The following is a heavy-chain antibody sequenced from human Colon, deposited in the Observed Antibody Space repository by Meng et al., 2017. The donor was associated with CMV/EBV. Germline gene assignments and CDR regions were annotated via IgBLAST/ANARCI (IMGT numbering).Heavy chain of an antibody. CDR2: IKSNSGDT. V-gene: IGHV1-2*02. Sequence: GKVWRSGAGVKKPGAAVKCSCKASGYNFSDYHRHWVRQAHGQGTEWMGWIKSNSGDTDYAQKFQGRLTMNRDTSITTVYMELSSLRSDDTAVYYCARDPSGSRVPFDYWGQGSLVTVSS. J-gene: IGHJ4*02. D-gene: IGHD1-26*01. CDR1: GYNFSDYH. CDR3: ARDPSGSRVPFDY.